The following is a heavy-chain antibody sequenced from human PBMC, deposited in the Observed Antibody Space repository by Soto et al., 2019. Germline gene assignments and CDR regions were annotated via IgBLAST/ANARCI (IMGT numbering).Heavy chain of an antibody. CDR1: GFTFSSYA. J-gene: IGHJ4*02. CDR3: ARDNLGASESGFDY. Sequence: GGSLRLSCAASGFTFSSYAMHWVRQAPGKGLEWVAVISYDGSNKYYADSVKGRFTISRDNSKNTLYLQMNSLRAEDTAVYYCARDNLGASESGFDYWGQGT. V-gene: IGHV3-30-3*01. CDR2: ISYDGSNK. D-gene: IGHD1-26*01.